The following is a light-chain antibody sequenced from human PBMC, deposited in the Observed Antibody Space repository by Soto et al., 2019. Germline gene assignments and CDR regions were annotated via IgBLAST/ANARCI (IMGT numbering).Light chain of an antibody. J-gene: IGKJ1*01. CDR1: QSISSW. CDR2: KAS. V-gene: IGKV1-5*03. CDR3: QQRWT. Sequence: DIQMTRSPSTLSASVGDRVTITCRASQSISSWLAWYQQKPGKAPKLLIYKASSLESGVPSRFSGSGSGTEFTLTISSLQPDDFATYYCQQRWTFGQGTKVDIK.